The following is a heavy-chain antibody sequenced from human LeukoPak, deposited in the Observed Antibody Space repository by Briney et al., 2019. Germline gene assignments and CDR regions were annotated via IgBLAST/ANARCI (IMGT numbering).Heavy chain of an antibody. D-gene: IGHD5-24*01. J-gene: IGHJ3*02. CDR2: IYPGDSEI. Sequence: GESLKISCRGSGYSFNNYWIGWGRQIPGKGLEWMAIIYPGDSEITYSPSFQGQVTISADKSISTAYLQWSSLKASDTAMYYCARRMATGGTAAFDIWGQGTMVTVTS. CDR1: GYSFNNYW. V-gene: IGHV5-51*01. CDR3: ARRMATGGTAAFDI.